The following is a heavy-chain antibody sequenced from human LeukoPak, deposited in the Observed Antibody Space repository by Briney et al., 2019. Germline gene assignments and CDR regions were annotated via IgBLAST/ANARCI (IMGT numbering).Heavy chain of an antibody. CDR1: GFTFSSYA. D-gene: IGHD1-26*01. Sequence: PGGSLRLSCAASGFTFSSYAMSWVRQAPGKGLEWVSAISGSGGSTYYADSAKGRFTISRDNSKNTLYLQMNSLRAEDTAVYYCAKHPSGSYYGWFDPLVQGTLVTVSS. CDR2: ISGSGGST. V-gene: IGHV3-23*01. J-gene: IGHJ5*02. CDR3: AKHPSGSYYGWFDP.